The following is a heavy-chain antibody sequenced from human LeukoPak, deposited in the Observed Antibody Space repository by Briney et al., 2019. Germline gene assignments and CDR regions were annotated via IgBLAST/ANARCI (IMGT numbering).Heavy chain of an antibody. J-gene: IGHJ4*02. Sequence: ASVKVSCKTSGYTFTGYYMHWVRQAPGQGLEWMGWINPNSGDTNYAQKFQGKVTMTRDTSISTAYMELSRLRSDDTAVYYCARRGRYCTSTSCYVGVWGQGTLVTVSS. CDR2: INPNSGDT. CDR3: ARRGRYCTSTSCYVGV. D-gene: IGHD2-2*01. V-gene: IGHV1-2*02. CDR1: GYTFTGYY.